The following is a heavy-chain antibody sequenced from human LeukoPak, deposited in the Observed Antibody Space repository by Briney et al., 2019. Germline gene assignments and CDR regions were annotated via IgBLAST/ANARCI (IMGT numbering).Heavy chain of an antibody. V-gene: IGHV1-2*02. CDR2: INPNSGGT. CDR1: GYTFTGYY. Sequence: GASEKVSCKASGYTFTGYYMHWVRQAPGQGLEWMGWINPNSGGTNYVQKFQGRVTMTRDTSISTAYMELSRLRSDDTAVYYCARVWQWLANDAFDIWGQGTMVTVSS. D-gene: IGHD6-19*01. CDR3: ARVWQWLANDAFDI. J-gene: IGHJ3*02.